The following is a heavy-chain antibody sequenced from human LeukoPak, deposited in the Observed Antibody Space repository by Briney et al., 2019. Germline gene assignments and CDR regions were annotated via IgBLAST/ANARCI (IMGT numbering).Heavy chain of an antibody. D-gene: IGHD2-15*01. CDR2: IIPIFGTA. CDR1: GGTFSSYA. J-gene: IGHJ6*02. Sequence: SVKVFCKASGGTFSSYAISWVRQAPGQGLEWMGGIIPIFGTANYAQKFQGRVTITADESTSTAYMELSSLKSEDTAVYYCAIRSGGSRGGYYYYGMDVWGQGTTVTVSS. CDR3: AIRSGGSRGGYYYYGMDV. V-gene: IGHV1-69*13.